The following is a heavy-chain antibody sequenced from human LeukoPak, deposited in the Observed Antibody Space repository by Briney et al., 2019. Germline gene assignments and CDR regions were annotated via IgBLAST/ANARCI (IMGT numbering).Heavy chain of an antibody. CDR2: INHSGGT. CDR1: GGSFSGYY. Sequence: SETLSLTCAVYGGSFSGYYWSWIRQPPGKGLEWIGEINHSGGTNYNPSLKSRVTISVDTSKNQLSLKLSSVTAADTAVYYCARRYSSSAGPHRGISGMDVWGQGTTVTVSS. D-gene: IGHD6-13*01. CDR3: ARRYSSSAGPHRGISGMDV. V-gene: IGHV4-34*01. J-gene: IGHJ6*02.